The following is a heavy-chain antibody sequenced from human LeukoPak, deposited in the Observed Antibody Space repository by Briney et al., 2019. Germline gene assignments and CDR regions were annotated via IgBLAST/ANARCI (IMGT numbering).Heavy chain of an antibody. D-gene: IGHD3-22*01. CDR3: ARGLAGSSGYYFDY. J-gene: IGHJ4*02. CDR2: ISSSSSYI. V-gene: IGHV3-21*01. CDR1: GFTFSSYS. Sequence: GGSLRLSCAASGFTFSSYSMNWVRQAPGKGLEWVSSISSSSSYIYYADSVKGRFTISRDNAKNSLYLQVNSLRAEDTAVYYCARGLAGSSGYYFDYWGQGTLVTVSS.